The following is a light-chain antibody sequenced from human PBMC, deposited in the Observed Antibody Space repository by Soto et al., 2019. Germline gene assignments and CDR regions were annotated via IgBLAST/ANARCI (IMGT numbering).Light chain of an antibody. Sequence: DVVMTQTPLSLSVAPGQPASISCKSSQSLLHITGETFLFWYLQKPGQSPQLLIYEVSTRVSGVPDRFSGSGSGTDFTLEISRVETDDVGIYYCIHSTQLPPTFGQGTRRGIE. CDR3: IHSTQLPPT. CDR2: EVS. J-gene: IGKJ5*01. CDR1: QSLLHITGETF. V-gene: IGKV2D-29*02.